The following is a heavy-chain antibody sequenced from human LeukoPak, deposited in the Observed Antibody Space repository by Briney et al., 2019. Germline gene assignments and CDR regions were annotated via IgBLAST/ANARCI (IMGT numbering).Heavy chain of an antibody. Sequence: PGGSLRLSCAASGFTFSSYEMNWVRQAPGKGLEWVSYIRSSGSTIYYADSVKGRFTISRDNAKNSLYLQMNSLRAEDTAVYYCARKFSSSCHSGGYAFDISGQGTMVTVSS. V-gene: IGHV3-48*03. CDR2: IRSSGSTI. CDR3: ARKFSSSCHSGGYAFDI. D-gene: IGHD6-13*01. CDR1: GFTFSSYE. J-gene: IGHJ3*02.